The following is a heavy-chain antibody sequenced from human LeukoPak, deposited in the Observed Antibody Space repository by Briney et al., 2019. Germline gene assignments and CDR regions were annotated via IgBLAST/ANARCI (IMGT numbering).Heavy chain of an antibody. V-gene: IGHV3-7*03. Sequence: GGSLRLSCAASGFTFSSYAITWVRQAPGKGLEWVASINHNGNVNYYVDSVKGRFTISRDNAKNSLYLQMSNLRAEDTAVYFCARGGGLDVWGQGATVTVSS. CDR1: GFTFSSYA. D-gene: IGHD3-16*01. CDR3: ARGGGLDV. CDR2: INHNGNVN. J-gene: IGHJ6*02.